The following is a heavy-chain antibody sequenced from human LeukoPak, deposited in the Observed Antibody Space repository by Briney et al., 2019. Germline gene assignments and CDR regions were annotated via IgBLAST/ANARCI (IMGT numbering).Heavy chain of an antibody. CDR3: AKTYYDILTGYGYYGMDV. Sequence: GGSLRLSCAASGFTFSSYAMSWVRQAPGKGLEWVSAISGSGGSTYYADSVKGRFTISRDNSKNTLYLQMNSLRAEDTAVYYCAKTYYDILTGYGYYGMDVWGRGTTVTVSS. CDR1: GFTFSSYA. J-gene: IGHJ6*02. D-gene: IGHD3-9*01. V-gene: IGHV3-23*01. CDR2: ISGSGGST.